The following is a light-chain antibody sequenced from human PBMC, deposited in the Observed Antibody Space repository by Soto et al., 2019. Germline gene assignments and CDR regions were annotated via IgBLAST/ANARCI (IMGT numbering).Light chain of an antibody. Sequence: QSVLTQPPSASGTPGQRVTISCSGSSSNIGSNSVNWYQQHPKTAPKLLIYSDNHRPSGGPDRFSGSKSGTSASLAINGLQAEDEADYYCAAWDDSQTGVVFGGGTKLTVL. CDR3: AAWDDSQTGVV. J-gene: IGLJ2*01. V-gene: IGLV1-44*01. CDR1: SSNIGSNS. CDR2: SDN.